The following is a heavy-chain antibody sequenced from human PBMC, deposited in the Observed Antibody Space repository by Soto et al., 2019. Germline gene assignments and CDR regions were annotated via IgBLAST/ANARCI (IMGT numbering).Heavy chain of an antibody. CDR2: INPNSGGT. V-gene: IGHV1-2*04. J-gene: IGHJ5*02. CDR3: ARLGAYYQPLDP. Sequence: ASVKVSCKASGYTFTGYYMHWVRQAPGQGLEWMGWINPNSGGTNYAQKFQGWVTMTRDTSISTAYMELSSLRSEDTAVYYCARLGAYYQPLDPWGPGTLVTVS. CDR1: GYTFTGYY. D-gene: IGHD2-2*01.